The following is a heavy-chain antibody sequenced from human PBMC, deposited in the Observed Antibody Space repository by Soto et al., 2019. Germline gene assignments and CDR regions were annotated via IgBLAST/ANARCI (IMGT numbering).Heavy chain of an antibody. CDR1: GFTFSSYS. Sequence: GGALRLSCAASGFTFSSYSINWVRQAPGKGLEWVSYISSSSTIYYADSVKGRFTISRDNAKNSLYLQMNSLRDEDTAVYYCARDRVGCSSTSCHPPYYYYGMDVWGQGTTVTVSS. D-gene: IGHD2-2*01. CDR3: ARDRVGCSSTSCHPPYYYYGMDV. CDR2: ISSSSTI. V-gene: IGHV3-48*02. J-gene: IGHJ6*02.